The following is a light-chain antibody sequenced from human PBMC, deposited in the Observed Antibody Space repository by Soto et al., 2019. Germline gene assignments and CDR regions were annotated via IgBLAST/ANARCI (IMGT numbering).Light chain of an antibody. Sequence: QSALTQPRSVSGSPGHSVTISCTGTSSDVGGYSYVSWYQQHPGKAPKLMISDVSKRPSGVPDRFSGSKFGITASLTISGLQAEDEADYYCCSYAGAFTYVFGSGTKLTVL. J-gene: IGLJ1*01. CDR3: CSYAGAFTYV. V-gene: IGLV2-11*01. CDR1: SSDVGGYSY. CDR2: DVS.